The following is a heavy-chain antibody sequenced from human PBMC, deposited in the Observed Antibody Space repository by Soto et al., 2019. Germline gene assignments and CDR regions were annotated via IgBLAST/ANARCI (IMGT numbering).Heavy chain of an antibody. CDR2: INPSGAST. Sequence: QVQLVQSGAEVKKPGASVKVSCKASGYIFSSYYMHWVRQAPGQGLELMGIINPSGASTSYAQKFQSRVAMTRDQSTSTLYMELSSLRSQDTALYYCGGDRDYPGNVWFGPRGQGTLVTVSS. D-gene: IGHD3-10*01. V-gene: IGHV1-46*01. CDR1: GYIFSSYY. CDR3: GGDRDYPGNVWFGP. J-gene: IGHJ5*02.